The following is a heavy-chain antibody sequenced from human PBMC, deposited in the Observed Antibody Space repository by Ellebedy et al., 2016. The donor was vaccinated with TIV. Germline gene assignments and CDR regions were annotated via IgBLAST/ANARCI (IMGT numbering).Heavy chain of an antibody. CDR3: ARDQTSVAGSYFDY. D-gene: IGHD6-19*01. CDR1: GFTFSSYG. J-gene: IGHJ4*02. V-gene: IGHV3-30*03. CDR2: ISYDGSNK. Sequence: GESLKISCAASGFTFSSYGMHWVRQAPGKGLEWVAVISYDGSNKYYADSVKGRFTISRDNSKNTLYLQMNSLRAEDTAVYYCARDQTSVAGSYFDYWGQGTLVTVSS.